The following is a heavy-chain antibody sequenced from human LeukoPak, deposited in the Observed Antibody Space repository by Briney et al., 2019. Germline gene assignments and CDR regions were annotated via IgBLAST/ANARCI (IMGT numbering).Heavy chain of an antibody. Sequence: PGGSLRLSCAASGFTFSSYAMHWVRQAPGKGLEWVAAISYDGSNKYYADSVKGRFTISRDNSKNTLYLQMNSLRAEDTAVYYCAREGMATIPHYWGQGTLVTVSS. CDR2: ISYDGSNK. V-gene: IGHV3-30-3*01. J-gene: IGHJ4*02. D-gene: IGHD5-24*01. CDR1: GFTFSSYA. CDR3: AREGMATIPHY.